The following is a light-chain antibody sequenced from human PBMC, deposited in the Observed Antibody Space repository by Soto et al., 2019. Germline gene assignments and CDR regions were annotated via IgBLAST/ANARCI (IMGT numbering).Light chain of an antibody. CDR2: EVS. CDR1: SSDVGGYKY. J-gene: IGLJ1*01. CDR3: SSYTGGSNLV. Sequence: QSALTQPASVSGSPGQSITISCTGTSSDVGGYKYVSWYQQNPGKAPKVMIYEVSSRPSGVSNRFSGSKSGNTASLTISGLQADDEADYYCSSYTGGSNLVLGTGTKAT. V-gene: IGLV2-14*01.